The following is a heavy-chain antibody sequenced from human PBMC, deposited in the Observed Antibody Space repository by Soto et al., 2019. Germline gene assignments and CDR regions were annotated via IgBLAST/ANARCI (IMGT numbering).Heavy chain of an antibody. CDR3: TRDPPVSGWLWIAPY. CDR2: IRSKAYGGTT. Sequence: GGSLRLSCTASGFTFGDYAMSWFRQAPGKGLEWVGFIRSKAYGGTTEYAASVKGRFTISRDDSKSIAYLQMNSLKTEDTAVYYCTRDPPVSGWLWIAPYWGQGTLVTVSS. D-gene: IGHD6-19*01. CDR1: GFTFGDYA. V-gene: IGHV3-49*03. J-gene: IGHJ4*02.